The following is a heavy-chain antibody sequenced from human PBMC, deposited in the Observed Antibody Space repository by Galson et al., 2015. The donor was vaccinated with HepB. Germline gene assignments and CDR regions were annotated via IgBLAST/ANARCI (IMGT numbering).Heavy chain of an antibody. CDR2: INPNSGGT. Sequence: SVKVSCKASGYTFTGYYMHWVRQAPGQGLEWMGWINPNSGGTNYAQKFQGWVTMTRDTPISTAYMELSRLRSDDTAVYYCARDPGGYCSGGSCSHAFDIWGQGTMVTVSS. J-gene: IGHJ3*02. CDR3: ARDPGGYCSGGSCSHAFDI. D-gene: IGHD2-15*01. CDR1: GYTFTGYY. V-gene: IGHV1-2*04.